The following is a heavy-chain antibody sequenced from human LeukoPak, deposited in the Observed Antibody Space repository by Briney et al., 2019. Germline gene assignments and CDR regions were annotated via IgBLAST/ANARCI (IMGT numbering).Heavy chain of an antibody. CDR3: ARGRNRVDY. CDR2: INHSGST. D-gene: IGHD1-14*01. Sequence: PSETLSLTCAVYGGSFSGYYWSWIRQPPGKGLEWIGEINHSGSTNYNPSLKSRVTISVDTSKNQFSLKLSSVTAADTAVYYCARGRNRVDYWGQGTLVTVSS. V-gene: IGHV4-34*01. CDR1: GGSFSGYY. J-gene: IGHJ4*02.